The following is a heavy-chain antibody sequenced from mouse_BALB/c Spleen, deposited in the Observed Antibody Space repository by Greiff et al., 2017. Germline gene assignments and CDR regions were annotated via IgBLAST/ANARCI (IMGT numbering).Heavy chain of an antibody. CDR2: INPYNDGT. CDR3: ARSYYGSPPDY. D-gene: IGHD1-1*01. Sequence: EVQLVESGPELVKPGASVKMSCKASGYTFTSYVMHWVKQKPGQGLEWIGYINPYNDGTKYNEKFKGKATLTSDKSSSTAYMELSSLTSEDSAVYYCARSYYGSPPDYWGQGTTRTVSS. J-gene: IGHJ2*01. CDR1: GYTFTSYV. V-gene: IGHV1-14*01.